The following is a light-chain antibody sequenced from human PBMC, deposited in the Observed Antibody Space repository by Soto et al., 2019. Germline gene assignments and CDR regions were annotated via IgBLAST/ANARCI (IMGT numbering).Light chain of an antibody. CDR3: QQFHHSPWT. J-gene: IGKJ1*01. CDR2: DAS. CDR1: QGIRNY. Sequence: MTQSPSSLSASVGDRVTITSGASQGIRNYLAWYQPKPGQPPSILIYDASTRATGIPARCSGRGSGTEFTLTISGLQSEDVAVYDCQQFHHSPWTFGQGTKVDI. V-gene: IGKV3-15*01.